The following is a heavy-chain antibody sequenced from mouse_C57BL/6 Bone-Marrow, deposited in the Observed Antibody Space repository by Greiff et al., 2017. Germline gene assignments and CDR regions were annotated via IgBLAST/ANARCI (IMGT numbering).Heavy chain of an antibody. CDR2: IDPETGGT. J-gene: IGHJ3*01. Sequence: VKLQESGAELVRPGASVTLSCKASGYTFTDYEMHWVKQTPVHGLEWIGAIDPETGGTAYNQKFKGKATLTADKSSSPAYVELRSLTSEDSAVEYCTGQSWVPWFAYWGQGTLVTVSA. CDR1: GYTFTDYE. CDR3: TGQSWVPWFAY. V-gene: IGHV1-15*01. D-gene: IGHD3-3*01.